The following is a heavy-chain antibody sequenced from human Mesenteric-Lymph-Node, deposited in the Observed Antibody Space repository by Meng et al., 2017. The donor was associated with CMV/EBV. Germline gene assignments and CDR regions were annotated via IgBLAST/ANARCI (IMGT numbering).Heavy chain of an antibody. CDR2: IAGSGGGT. J-gene: IGHJ4*02. V-gene: IGHV3-23*01. Sequence: GGSLRLSCAASGFTFSSYAMHWVRQAPGKGLEWVSVIAGSGGGTYYADSVKGRFTISRDNSKNTLYVQMNSLRAEDTALYYCAKEGDDSSGLYFHSWGQGTLVTVSS. CDR1: GFTFSSYA. CDR3: AKEGDDSSGLYFHS. D-gene: IGHD3-22*01.